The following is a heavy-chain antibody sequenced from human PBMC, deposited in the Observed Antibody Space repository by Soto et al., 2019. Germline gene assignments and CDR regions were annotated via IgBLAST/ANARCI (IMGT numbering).Heavy chain of an antibody. CDR3: AKSSRESGWYGGYYYGMDV. CDR2: ISGSGGST. J-gene: IGHJ6*02. V-gene: IGHV3-23*01. CDR1: GFTFSSYA. Sequence: GGSLRLSCAASGFTFSSYAMSWVRQAPGKGLEWVSAISGSGGSTYYADTVKGRSTISRDNSKNTLYLQMNSLRAEDTAVYYCAKSSRESGWYGGYYYGMDVWGQGTTVTVSS. D-gene: IGHD6-19*01.